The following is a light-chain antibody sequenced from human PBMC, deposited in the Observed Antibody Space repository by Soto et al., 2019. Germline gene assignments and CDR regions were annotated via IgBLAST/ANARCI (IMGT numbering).Light chain of an antibody. CDR3: AAWDDSLNGVV. V-gene: IGLV1-44*01. J-gene: IGLJ2*01. CDR2: SNN. Sequence: QSVLTQPPSASGTPGQRVTISCSGSSSNIGSNTVNWYQQLPGTAPPKLLIYSNNQRPSGVPDRFSGSKSGTSASLAISGLQSEDEADYYCAAWDDSLNGVVFGGGTKLTVL. CDR1: SSNIGSNT.